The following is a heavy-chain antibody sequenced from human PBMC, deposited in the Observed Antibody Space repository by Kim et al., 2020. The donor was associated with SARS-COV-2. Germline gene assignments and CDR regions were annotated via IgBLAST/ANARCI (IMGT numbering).Heavy chain of an antibody. CDR3: ARIPIFAGTGNEFDY. V-gene: IGHV4-59*13. D-gene: IGHD2-21*01. CDR1: GGSISSYY. Sequence: SETLSLTCTVSGGSISSYYWSWIRQPPGKGLEWMGYIEYSGSNNYNPSLKSRVTISVDPYKKQFSLKLSSVTAADTAVYYCARIPIFAGTGNEFDYWGQGTLVTVSS. CDR2: IEYSGSN. J-gene: IGHJ4*02.